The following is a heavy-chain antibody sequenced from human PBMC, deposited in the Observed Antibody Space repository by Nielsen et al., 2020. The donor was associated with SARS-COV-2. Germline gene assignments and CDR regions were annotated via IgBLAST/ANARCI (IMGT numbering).Heavy chain of an antibody. V-gene: IGHV4-4*02. Sequence: SETLSLTCAVSGGSVSSNDWWTWVRQSPGTGLEWIGEVSHSGSTNYNPSFKSRVTLSMDKSKNQFSLRLTSVSAADTAVYFCARGDLVVVPSPLLGLGPIFYYFCLDVWGKGTTVIVSS. CDR1: GGSVSSNDW. J-gene: IGHJ6*03. D-gene: IGHD2-2*02. CDR3: ARGDLVVVPSPLLGLGPIFYYFCLDV. CDR2: VSHSGST.